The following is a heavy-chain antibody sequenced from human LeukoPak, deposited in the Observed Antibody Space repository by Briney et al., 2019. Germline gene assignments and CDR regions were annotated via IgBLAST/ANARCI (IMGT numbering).Heavy chain of an antibody. V-gene: IGHV1-69*06. D-gene: IGHD2-15*01. CDR1: GGTFSSYA. Sequence: SVKVSCKASGGTFSSYAISWVRQAPGQGLEWMGGIIPIFGTANYAQKFQGRVTITADKSTSTAYMELSSLRSEDTAVYYCARGPDMVVVAARPDYYYYMDVWGKGTTVTVSS. J-gene: IGHJ6*03. CDR2: IIPIFGTA. CDR3: ARGPDMVVVAARPDYYYYMDV.